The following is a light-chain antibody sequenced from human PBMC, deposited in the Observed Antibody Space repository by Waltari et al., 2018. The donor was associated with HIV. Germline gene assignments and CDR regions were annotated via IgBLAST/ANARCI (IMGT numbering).Light chain of an antibody. V-gene: IGKV3D-15*01. CDR2: GAS. J-gene: IGKJ5*01. CDR1: QSVSSK. CDR3: QQYYKWPLT. Sequence: EIVMLQSPATLSVSPGERATLPCMASQSVSSKLAWYQQKPGQAPRLLIYGASTRSTGIPGRFSGSESGTEFILTISSLQSEDCAVYYCQQYYKWPLTFGQGTRLEIK.